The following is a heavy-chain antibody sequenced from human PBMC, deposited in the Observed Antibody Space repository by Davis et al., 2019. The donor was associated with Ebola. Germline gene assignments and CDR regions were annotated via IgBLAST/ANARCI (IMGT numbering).Heavy chain of an antibody. Sequence: GESLKISCAASGFTFSSYWMSWVRQAPGKGLEWVANIKQDGSEKYYVDSVKGRFTISRDNAKNSLYLQMNSLRAEDTAVYYCARERRIAVFIDYFDYWGQGTLVTVSS. CDR3: ARERRIAVFIDYFDY. J-gene: IGHJ4*02. V-gene: IGHV3-7*03. CDR1: GFTFSSYW. D-gene: IGHD6-19*01. CDR2: IKQDGSEK.